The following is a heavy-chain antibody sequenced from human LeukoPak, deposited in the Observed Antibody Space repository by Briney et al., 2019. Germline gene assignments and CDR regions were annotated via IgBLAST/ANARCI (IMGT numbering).Heavy chain of an antibody. CDR1: GFTFSTYW. CDR2: INGDGKDT. Sequence: GGSLRLSCAASGFTFSTYWMHWVRQVPGKGLLWVSRINGDGKDTPYADSVRGRFTISRDNAKNMLYLQMNSLRVEDTGVYYCARGSSSGWPDYFDHWGQGALVTVSS. V-gene: IGHV3-74*01. D-gene: IGHD6-19*01. J-gene: IGHJ4*02. CDR3: ARGSSSGWPDYFDH.